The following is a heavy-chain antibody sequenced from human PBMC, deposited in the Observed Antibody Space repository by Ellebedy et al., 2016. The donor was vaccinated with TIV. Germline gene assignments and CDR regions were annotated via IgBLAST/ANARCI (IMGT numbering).Heavy chain of an antibody. V-gene: IGHV3-23*01. CDR2: ISGSGGST. D-gene: IGHD1-26*01. CDR1: GFTFSSYA. J-gene: IGHJ6*02. Sequence: PGGSLRLSCAASGFTFSSYAMSWVRQAPGKGLEWVSAISGSGGSTYYADSVKGRFTISRDNAKNTLSLQMNSLRAEDTAVYYCARDFGGRGWELPGGMDVWGQGTTVTVSS. CDR3: ARDFGGRGWELPGGMDV.